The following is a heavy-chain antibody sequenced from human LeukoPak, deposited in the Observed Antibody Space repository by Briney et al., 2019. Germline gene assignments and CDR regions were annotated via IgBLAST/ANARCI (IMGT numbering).Heavy chain of an antibody. V-gene: IGHV3-7*05. D-gene: IGHD2-2*02. CDR2: IKEDGSEK. J-gene: IGHJ6*02. CDR3: ARAGYTYTWPPSYYYGMDV. CDR1: GFTFKSYW. Sequence: PGGPLRLSCAASGFTFKSYWMNWVRQAPGKGLEWVAHIKEDGSEKYYVDSVKGRFTISRDNAKNSLYLQMNSLRADDTAVYYCARAGYTYTWPPSYYYGMDVWGQGTTVTASS.